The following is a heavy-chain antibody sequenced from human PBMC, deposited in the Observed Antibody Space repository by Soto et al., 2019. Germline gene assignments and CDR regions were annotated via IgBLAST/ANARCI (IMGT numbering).Heavy chain of an antibody. V-gene: IGHV3-23*01. D-gene: IGHD3-10*01. CDR3: AKKVNSGPGSQYFDY. CDR1: GFTFSSYS. J-gene: IGHJ4*02. CDR2: FRTSGDGGTT. Sequence: GGSLRLSCAASGFTFSSYSMSWVRQAPGKGLEWVSGFRTSGDGGTTYYADSVKGRFTISRDNSKNMLFLQMNSLRAEDTAIYYCAKKVNSGPGSQYFDYWGQGTMVTVSS.